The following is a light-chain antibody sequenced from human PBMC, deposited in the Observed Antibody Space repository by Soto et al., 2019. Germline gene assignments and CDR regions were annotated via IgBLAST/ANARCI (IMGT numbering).Light chain of an antibody. CDR1: SCDVGGYNY. Sequence: QSALTQPRSVSGSPGQSVAISCTGTSCDVGGYNYVSWFQQHPGKTPKVIIYDVSKRPSGVPDRFSGSKSGNTASLTISGLQTEDEADYYCCSYAGSPYVFGTGTKVTVL. J-gene: IGLJ1*01. CDR3: CSYAGSPYV. V-gene: IGLV2-11*01. CDR2: DVS.